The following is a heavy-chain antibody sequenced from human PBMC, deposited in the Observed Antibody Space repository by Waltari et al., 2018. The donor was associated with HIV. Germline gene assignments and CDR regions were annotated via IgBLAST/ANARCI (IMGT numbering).Heavy chain of an antibody. J-gene: IGHJ4*02. Sequence: QLQLQESGPGLVKPSETLSLTCTVSGGSISSSSYYWGWIRQPPGKGLEWIGSIYYSGIPYSSTSLNSRVTISVDTSKTQFSLMLSSVTAADTAVEYCARHPVVSGSYRSWSYFDYWGQGTLVTVSS. CDR3: ARHPVVSGSYRSWSYFDY. CDR1: GGSISSSSYY. D-gene: IGHD1-26*01. V-gene: IGHV4-39*01. CDR2: IYYSGIP.